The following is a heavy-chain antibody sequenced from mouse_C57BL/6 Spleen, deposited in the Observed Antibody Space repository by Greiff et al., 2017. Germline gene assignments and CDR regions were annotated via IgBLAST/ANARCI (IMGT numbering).Heavy chain of an antibody. CDR3: AREGGATGSYYFDY. Sequence: EVKLQESGGGLVKPGGSLKLSCAASGFTFSSYAMSWVRQTPEKRLEWVATISDGGSYTYYPDNVKGRFTISRDNAKNNLYLQMSHLKSEDTAMYYCAREGGATGSYYFDYWGQGTTLTVSS. V-gene: IGHV5-4*01. J-gene: IGHJ2*01. CDR1: GFTFSSYA. CDR2: ISDGGSYT. D-gene: IGHD4-1*02.